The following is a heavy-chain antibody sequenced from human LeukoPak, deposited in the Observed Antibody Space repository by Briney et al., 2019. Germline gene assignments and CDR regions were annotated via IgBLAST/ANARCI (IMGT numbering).Heavy chain of an antibody. CDR1: GFTFSSYG. CDR2: ISYDGSNK. CDR3: ATKTVGASYFDY. D-gene: IGHD1-26*01. Sequence: GRSLRLSGAASGFTFSSYGMHWVRQAPGKGLEWVAVISYDGSNKYYADSVKGRFTISRDNSKNTLYLQMNSLRAEDTAVYYCATKTVGASYFDYWGQGTLVTVSS. J-gene: IGHJ4*02. V-gene: IGHV3-30*03.